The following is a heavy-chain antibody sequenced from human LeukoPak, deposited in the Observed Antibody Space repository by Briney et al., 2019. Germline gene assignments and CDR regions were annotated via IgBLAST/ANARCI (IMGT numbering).Heavy chain of an antibody. D-gene: IGHD3-10*01. CDR1: GFTVSSNY. J-gene: IGHJ4*02. CDR2: IYSAGNT. CDR3: AREGVGYYFDY. V-gene: IGHV3-66*01. Sequence: GGSLRLSCAASGFTVSSNYTSWVRQAPGKGLEWVSVIYSAGNTYYADSVKGRFTISRDNSKNTLYLQMNSLRAEDTAVYYCAREGVGYYFDYWGQGTLVTVSS.